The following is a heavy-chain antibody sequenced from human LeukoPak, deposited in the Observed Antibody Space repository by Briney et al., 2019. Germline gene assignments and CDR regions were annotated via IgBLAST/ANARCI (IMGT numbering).Heavy chain of an antibody. CDR3: TTDPNYDFWSGYYGRDAFDI. D-gene: IGHD3-3*01. CDR2: IKSKTDGGTT. Sequence: GGSLRLSCAASGFTFSNAWMSWVRRAPGKGLGWVGRIKSKTDGGTTDYAAPVKGRFTISRDDSKNTLYLQMNSLKTEDTAVYYCTTDPNYDFWSGYYGRDAFDIWGQGTMVTVSS. CDR1: GFTFSNAW. J-gene: IGHJ3*02. V-gene: IGHV3-15*01.